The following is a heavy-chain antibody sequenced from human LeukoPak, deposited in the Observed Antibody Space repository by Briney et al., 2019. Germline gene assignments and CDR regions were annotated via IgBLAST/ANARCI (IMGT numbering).Heavy chain of an antibody. D-gene: IGHD6-13*01. V-gene: IGHV4-34*01. CDR3: ARLYSSSWFNYYYYMDV. CDR2: INHSGST. Sequence: SETLSLTCAVYGGSFSGYYWSWIRQPPGKGLEWIGEINHSGSTNYNPSLKSRVTISVDTSKNQFSLKLSSVTAADTAVYYCARLYSSSWFNYYYYMDVWGKGPRSPSP. J-gene: IGHJ6*03. CDR1: GGSFSGYY.